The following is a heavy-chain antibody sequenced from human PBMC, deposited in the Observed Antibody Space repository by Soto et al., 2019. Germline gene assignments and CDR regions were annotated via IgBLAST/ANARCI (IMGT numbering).Heavy chain of an antibody. V-gene: IGHV4-39*07. CDR1: GGSISSSSYY. J-gene: IGHJ6*02. CDR3: ARAGNYYYGMEV. CDR2: IYYSGST. Sequence: PSETLSLTCTVSGGSISSSSYYWGWIRQPPGKGLEWIGSIYYSGSTYYNPSLKSRVTISVDTSKNQFSLKLSSVTAADTAVYYCARAGNYYYGMEVWGQGTTVTVSS.